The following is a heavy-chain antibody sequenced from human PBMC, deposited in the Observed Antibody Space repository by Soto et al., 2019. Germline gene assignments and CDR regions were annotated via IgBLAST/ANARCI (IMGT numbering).Heavy chain of an antibody. CDR3: AKGPTVFGAVISFDYYYGMYV. CDR2: ISGSGAGT. J-gene: IGHJ6*02. D-gene: IGHD3-3*01. CDR1: GFTFSSSA. Sequence: GGSLRLSCTASGFTFSSSAMSWVRQAPGRGLEWVSGISGSGAGTYYADSVKGRFTISRDNSKNTLYLQMSGLRAEDAAVYYCAKGPTVFGAVISFDYYYGMYVWGQGTPVTVSS. V-gene: IGHV3-23*01.